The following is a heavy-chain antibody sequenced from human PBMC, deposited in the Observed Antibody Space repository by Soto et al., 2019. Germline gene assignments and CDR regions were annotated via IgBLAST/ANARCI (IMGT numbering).Heavy chain of an antibody. Sequence: SETLSLTCTVSGGSISSYYWNWIRQPPGKRLEWIGYIYYSGSTNYNPSLKSRLTISVDTSKNQFSLKLSSVTAADTAAYYSARAQPPSRGYNNGWYGGRFDSWGRGTLVTVSS. V-gene: IGHV4-59*01. CDR2: IYYSGST. CDR3: ARAQPPSRGYNNGWYGGRFDS. CDR1: GGSISSYY. D-gene: IGHD6-19*01. J-gene: IGHJ4*02.